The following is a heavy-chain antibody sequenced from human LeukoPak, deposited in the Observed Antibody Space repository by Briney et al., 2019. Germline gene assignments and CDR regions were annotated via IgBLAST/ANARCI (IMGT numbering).Heavy chain of an antibody. J-gene: IGHJ4*02. CDR1: GFTFSSYG. CDR3: ATFFANYYDSSGSPGDY. V-gene: IGHV3-23*01. CDR2: ISNSGGST. Sequence: GGSLRLSCAASGFTFSSYGMSWVRQAPGKGLEWVSGISNSGGSTYYADSVKGRFTISRDNSKNTLYLQMNSLRAEDTAVYYCATFFANYYDSSGSPGDYWGQGTLVTVSS. D-gene: IGHD3-22*01.